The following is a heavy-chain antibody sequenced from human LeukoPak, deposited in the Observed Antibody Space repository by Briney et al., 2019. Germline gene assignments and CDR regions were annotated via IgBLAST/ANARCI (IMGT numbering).Heavy chain of an antibody. J-gene: IGHJ4*02. CDR3: AKSAEYCSGWRFDY. Sequence: GGSLRLSCAASGFTFSDYWMHWVRQAPGKGLVWVSRIKTDGSDTNYADSVKGRFTISRDNAKNTLYLQMNSLRAEDTAVYYCAKSAEYCSGWRFDYWGQGTLVTVSS. CDR1: GFTFSDYW. D-gene: IGHD6-19*01. CDR2: IKTDGSDT. V-gene: IGHV3-74*01.